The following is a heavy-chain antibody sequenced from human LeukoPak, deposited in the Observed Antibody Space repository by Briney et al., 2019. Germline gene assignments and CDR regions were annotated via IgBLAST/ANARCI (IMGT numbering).Heavy chain of an antibody. CDR2: IYYSGST. V-gene: IGHV4-30-4*01. J-gene: IGHJ4*02. CDR1: GGSISSGDYY. CDR3: AGHHPRNTVDF. D-gene: IGHD2/OR15-2a*01. Sequence: SQTLSLTCTVSGGSISSGDYYWSWIRQPPGKGLEWIGYIYYSGSTYYNPSLKSRVTISVDTSKNQFSLKLSSVTAADTAVYYSAGHHPRNTVDFWGQGTLVTVSS.